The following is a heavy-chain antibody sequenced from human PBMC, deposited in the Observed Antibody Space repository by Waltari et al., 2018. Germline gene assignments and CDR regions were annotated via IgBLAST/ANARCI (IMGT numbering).Heavy chain of an antibody. V-gene: IGHV4-34*01. CDR2: INHSGST. D-gene: IGHD3-10*01. CDR1: GGSLSGYS. CDR3: ARDGRGFNYGSGTYNY. J-gene: IGHJ4*02. Sequence: QVQMRQWGAGLLEPSETLSLTCAVYGGSLSGYSWTWIRQTPGKGLEWIGEINHSGSTNYRSSFKSRVTLSLDASNDQFSLKLSSVTAADTAIYYCARDGRGFNYGSGTYNYWGQGTLVTVCS.